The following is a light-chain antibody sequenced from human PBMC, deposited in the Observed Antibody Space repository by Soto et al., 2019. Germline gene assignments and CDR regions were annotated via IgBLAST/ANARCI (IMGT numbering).Light chain of an antibody. CDR2: AAS. Sequence: DIVLTRSPGTLSLSPGERATLSCRASQTVDSNFLAWYQQKPGQAPRLLIYAASTRATGIPDRFSGSGSGTDFTLTIGRLDPEDFAVYYCLKYGSSPGWTFGPGTKVEIK. CDR1: QTVDSNF. V-gene: IGKV3-20*01. CDR3: LKYGSSPGWT. J-gene: IGKJ1*01.